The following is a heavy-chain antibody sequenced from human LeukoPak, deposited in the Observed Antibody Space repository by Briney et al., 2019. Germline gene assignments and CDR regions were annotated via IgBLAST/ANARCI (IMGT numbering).Heavy chain of an antibody. CDR2: IRYDGSNK. V-gene: IGHV3-30*02. J-gene: IGHJ4*02. CDR3: AKDLILSGVRIAVAGEPDY. Sequence: GGSLRLSCAASGFTFSSYGMRWVRQAPGKGLEWVAFIRYDGSNKYYADSVKGRFTISRDNSKNTLYLQMNSLRAEDTAVYYCAKDLILSGVRIAVAGEPDYWGQGTLVTVSS. CDR1: GFTFSSYG. D-gene: IGHD6-19*01.